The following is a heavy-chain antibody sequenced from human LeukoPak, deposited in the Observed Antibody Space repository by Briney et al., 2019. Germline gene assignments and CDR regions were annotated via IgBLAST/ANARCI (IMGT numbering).Heavy chain of an antibody. Sequence: SETLSLTCTVSGDSLTSGAFYWNWIRQYPGKGLEWIGYIDSSGNTYYNPSLKSRPTISVDTSKNQFSLKLSSVTAADTAVYYCARGNAEEQLWPPTGWFDPWGQGSLVSVSS. CDR1: GDSLTSGAFY. CDR2: IDSSGNT. V-gene: IGHV4-31*03. CDR3: ARGNAEEQLWPPTGWFDP. J-gene: IGHJ5*02. D-gene: IGHD5-18*01.